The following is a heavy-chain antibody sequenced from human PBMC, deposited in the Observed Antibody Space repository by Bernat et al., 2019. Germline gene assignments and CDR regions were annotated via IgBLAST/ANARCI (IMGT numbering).Heavy chain of an antibody. CDR3: ARLIQEYSSSWTPSWFDP. V-gene: IGHV4-39*01. Sequence: QLQLQESGPGLVKPSETLSLTCTVSGGSISSSSYYWGWIRQPPGKGLEWIGSIYYSGSTYYNPSLKSRVTISVDTSKNQFSLKLSSVTAADTAVYYCARLIQEYSSSWTPSWFDPGGQGTLVTVSS. CDR1: GGSISSSSYY. CDR2: IYYSGST. D-gene: IGHD6-13*01. J-gene: IGHJ5*02.